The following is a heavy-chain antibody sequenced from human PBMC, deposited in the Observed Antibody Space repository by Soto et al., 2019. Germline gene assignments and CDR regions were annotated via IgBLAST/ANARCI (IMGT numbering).Heavy chain of an antibody. CDR1: GYTLTELS. CDR2: FDPEDGET. Sequence: ASVKVSCKVSGYTLTELSMHWVRQAPGEGLEWMGGFDPEDGETIYAQKFQGRVTMTEDTSTDTAYMELSSLRSEDTAVYYCATADGSYYYYYGMDVWGQGTTVTVSS. V-gene: IGHV1-24*01. D-gene: IGHD1-26*01. J-gene: IGHJ6*02. CDR3: ATADGSYYYYYGMDV.